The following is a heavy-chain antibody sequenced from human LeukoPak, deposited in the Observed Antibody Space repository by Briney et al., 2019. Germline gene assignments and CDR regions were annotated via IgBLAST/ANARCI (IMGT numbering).Heavy chain of an antibody. D-gene: IGHD4-11*01. CDR3: ARHMTTVTYNWFDP. CDR2: IYYSGST. Sequence: PSETLSLTCTVSGGSISSYYWSWIRQPPGKGLEWIGYIYYSGSTNYNPSLKSRVAISVDTSKNQFSLKLSSVTAADTAVYYCARHMTTVTYNWFDPWGQGTLVTVSS. V-gene: IGHV4-59*08. J-gene: IGHJ5*02. CDR1: GGSISSYY.